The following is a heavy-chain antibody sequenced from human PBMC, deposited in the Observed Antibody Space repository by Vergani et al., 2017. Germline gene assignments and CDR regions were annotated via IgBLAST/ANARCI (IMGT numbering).Heavy chain of an antibody. Sequence: QVQLVQSGAEVKKPGASVKVSCKASGYTFTSYAMHWVRQAPGQRLEWMGWINAGNGNKKYSQKFQGRVTITRDTAASTAYMERSSLISEDTAVYYCASDWNSGYDSGYYGMDVWGQGTTVTVSS. V-gene: IGHV1-3*01. CDR3: ASDWNSGYDSGYYGMDV. D-gene: IGHD5-12*01. J-gene: IGHJ6*02. CDR1: GYTFTSYA. CDR2: INAGNGNK.